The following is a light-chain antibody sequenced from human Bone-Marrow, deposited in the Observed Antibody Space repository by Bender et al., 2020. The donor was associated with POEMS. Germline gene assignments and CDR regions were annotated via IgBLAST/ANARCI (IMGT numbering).Light chain of an antibody. Sequence: QSVLTQPPSASGTPGQRVTISCSGSNPNIGQKYVSWYQQLPGTAPKLLIYENHKRPSGIPDRFSGSKSGTSATLDITGLQTGDEADYICGTWDNSLGCGVFGGGTRVTVL. CDR1: NPNIGQKY. V-gene: IGLV1-51*01. J-gene: IGLJ2*01. CDR2: ENH. CDR3: GTWDNSLGCGV.